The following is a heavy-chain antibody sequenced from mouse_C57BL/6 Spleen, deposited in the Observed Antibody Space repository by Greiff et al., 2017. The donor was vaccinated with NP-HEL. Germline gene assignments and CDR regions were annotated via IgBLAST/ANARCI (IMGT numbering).Heavy chain of an antibody. CDR2: INPSTGGT. CDR1: GYSFTGYY. V-gene: IGHV1-42*01. Sequence: VQLQQSGPELVKPGASVKISCKASGYSFTGYYMTWVKQSPEKSLEWIGEINPSTGGTTYNQKFKAKATLTVDKSSSTAYMQLKSLTSEDSAVYYCARGYWYFDVWGTGTTVTVSS. J-gene: IGHJ1*03. CDR3: ARGYWYFDV.